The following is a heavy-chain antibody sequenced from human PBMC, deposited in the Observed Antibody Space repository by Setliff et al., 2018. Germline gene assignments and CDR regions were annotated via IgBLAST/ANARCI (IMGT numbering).Heavy chain of an antibody. CDR1: GASISSGSNY. D-gene: IGHD6-13*01. Sequence: SETLSLTCSVSGASISSGSNYWCWIRQPPGKGVEWIGHILSSGGTNYNPSLKNRVSISLDTSKNQFSLNLNSVTAADTAVYFCARDTPHDPVSSNWYRNWFDPWGQGILVTVSS. V-gene: IGHV4-61*09. CDR3: ARDTPHDPVSSNWYRNWFDP. CDR2: ILSSGGT. J-gene: IGHJ5*02.